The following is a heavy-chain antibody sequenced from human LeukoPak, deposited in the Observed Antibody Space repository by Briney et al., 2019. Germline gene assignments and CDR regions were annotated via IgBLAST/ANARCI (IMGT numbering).Heavy chain of an antibody. D-gene: IGHD5-24*01. Sequence: GASVKVSCKASGYTFTGYYMHWVRQAPGQGLEWMGWINPSSGGTNYAQKFQGRVTMTRDTSISTAYMKLSRLRSDDTAVYYCARERDGYNYFDYWGQGTLVTVSS. CDR1: GYTFTGYY. CDR3: ARERDGYNYFDY. V-gene: IGHV1-2*02. CDR2: INPSSGGT. J-gene: IGHJ4*02.